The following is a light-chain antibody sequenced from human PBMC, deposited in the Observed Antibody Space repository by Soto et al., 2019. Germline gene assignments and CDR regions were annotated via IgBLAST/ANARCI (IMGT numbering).Light chain of an antibody. J-gene: IGLJ2*01. Sequence: QSVWTQPPSVSAAPGQTVTISCSGSASNIGNNYVSWYQQLPGTAPKLLIYENYERPSGIPDRFSGSKSGTSATLGITGLQTGDEADYYCGAWDNSLTGGVLGGGSKLTVL. CDR1: ASNIGNNY. V-gene: IGLV1-51*02. CDR3: GAWDNSLTGGV. CDR2: ENY.